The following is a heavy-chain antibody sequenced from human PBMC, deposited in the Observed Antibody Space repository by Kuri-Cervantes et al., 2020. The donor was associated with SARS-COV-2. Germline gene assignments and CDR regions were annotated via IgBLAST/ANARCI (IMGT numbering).Heavy chain of an antibody. Sequence: GGSLRLSCAASGFTFSSYWMHWVRQAPGKGLVWVSRINSDGSSTSYADSVKGRFTISRDNSKNTLYLQMNSLRAEDTAVYYCASAILYYFEPLRYWGQGTLVTVSS. J-gene: IGHJ4*02. CDR2: INSDGSST. V-gene: IGHV3-74*01. CDR3: ASAILYYFEPLRY. CDR1: GFTFSSYW. D-gene: IGHD2-8*01.